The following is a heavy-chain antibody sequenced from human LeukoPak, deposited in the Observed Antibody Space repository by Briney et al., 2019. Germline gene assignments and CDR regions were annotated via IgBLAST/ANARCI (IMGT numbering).Heavy chain of an antibody. V-gene: IGHV3-9*01. J-gene: IGHJ4*02. CDR3: ASIEYSNPRGY. D-gene: IGHD6-6*01. CDR2: ISWNSGSI. CDR1: A. Sequence: AMHXVXQXXXXXLXWVSGISWNSGSIGYADSVRGRFTISRDNAKNSLYLQMNSLRAEDTALYYCASIEYSNPRGYWGQGTLVTVSS.